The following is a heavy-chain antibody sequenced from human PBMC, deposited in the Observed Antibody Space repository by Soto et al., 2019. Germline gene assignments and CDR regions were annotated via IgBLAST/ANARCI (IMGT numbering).Heavy chain of an antibody. CDR2: ISAYNGNT. J-gene: IGHJ4*02. Sequence: ASVKVSCKASGYTFTSYYMHWVRQAPGQGLEWMGRISAYNGNTNYAQKFQGRVTITRDTSASTAYMELSSLRSEDTAVYYCARDIAVAGPHYYFDYWGQGTLVTAPQ. V-gene: IGHV1-3*01. D-gene: IGHD6-19*01. CDR3: ARDIAVAGPHYYFDY. CDR1: GYTFTSYY.